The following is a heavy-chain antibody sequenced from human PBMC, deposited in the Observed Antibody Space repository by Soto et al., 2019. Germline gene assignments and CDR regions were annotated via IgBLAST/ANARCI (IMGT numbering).Heavy chain of an antibody. J-gene: IGHJ4*02. CDR1: GFTFSDYY. Sequence: GGVLRLSCAASGFTFSDYYMSWIRQAPGKGLEWVSYISSSGSTIYYADSVKGRFTISRDNAKNSLYLKMNSLRAEDTAVYYCARERAVAGEFDYWGQGTLVTVSS. CDR3: ARERAVAGEFDY. CDR2: ISSSGSTI. V-gene: IGHV3-11*01. D-gene: IGHD6-19*01.